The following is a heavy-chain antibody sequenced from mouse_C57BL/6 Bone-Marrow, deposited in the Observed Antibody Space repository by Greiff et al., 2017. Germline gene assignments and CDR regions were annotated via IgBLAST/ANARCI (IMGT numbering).Heavy chain of an antibody. CDR1: GYTFTSYW. D-gene: IGHD2-2*01. CDR3: ASDGYVAWVAY. V-gene: IGHV1-50*01. J-gene: IGHJ3*01. Sequence: QVQLQQPGAELVKPGASVKLSCKASGYTFTSYWMQWVKQRPGQGLEWIGEVDPSDRYTKYNQQFKGKATLALDTSSSTAYMQLSSLTSEVSAVYYGASDGYVAWVAYWGQGTLVTVSA. CDR2: VDPSDRYT.